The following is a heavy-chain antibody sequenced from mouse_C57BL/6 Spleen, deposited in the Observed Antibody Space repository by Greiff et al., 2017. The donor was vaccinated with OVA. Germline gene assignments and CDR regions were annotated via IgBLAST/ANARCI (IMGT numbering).Heavy chain of an antibody. J-gene: IGHJ2*01. CDR1: GYTFTSYW. CDR2: IDPSDSYT. V-gene: IGHV1-69*01. CDR3: ARWAYSNYVRGFDC. D-gene: IGHD2-5*01. Sequence: VQLQQPGAELVMPGASVKLSCKASGYTFTSYWMHWVKQRPGQGLEWIGEIDPSDSYTNYNQKFKGKSTLTVDKSSSTAYMQLSSLTSEDSAVYYCARWAYSNYVRGFDCWGQGTTLTVSS.